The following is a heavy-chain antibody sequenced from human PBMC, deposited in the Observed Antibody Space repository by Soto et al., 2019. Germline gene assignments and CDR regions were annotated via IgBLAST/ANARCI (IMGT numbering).Heavy chain of an antibody. CDR1: GGSISSSSYY. J-gene: IGHJ6*02. Sequence: SETLSLTCTVSGGSISSSSYYWGWIRQPPGKGLEWIGSIYYSGSTYYNPSLKSRVTISVDTSKNQFSLKLSSVTAADTAVYYCARLGRDSSGYYYYYYGMDVWGQGTTVTSP. CDR2: IYYSGST. CDR3: ARLGRDSSGYYYYYYGMDV. D-gene: IGHD3-22*01. V-gene: IGHV4-39*01.